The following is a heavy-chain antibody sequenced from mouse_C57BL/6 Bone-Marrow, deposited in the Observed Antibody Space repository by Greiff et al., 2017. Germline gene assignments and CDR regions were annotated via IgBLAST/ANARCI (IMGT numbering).Heavy chain of an antibody. D-gene: IGHD4-1*01. CDR1: GFTFSSYG. J-gene: IGHJ1*03. CDR2: ISSGGSYT. CDR3: ARHEGGLGGGSFDV. V-gene: IGHV5-6*01. Sequence: EVQLVDSGGDLVKPGGSLKLSCAASGFTFSSYGMSWVRQTPDKRLEWVATISSGGSYTYYPDSVKGRFTISRDNAKNTLYLQMSSLKSEDTAMYYCARHEGGLGGGSFDVWGTGTTVTVSS.